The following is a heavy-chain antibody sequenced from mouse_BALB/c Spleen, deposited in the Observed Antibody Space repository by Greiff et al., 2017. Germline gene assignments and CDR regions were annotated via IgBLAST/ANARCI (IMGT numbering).Heavy chain of an antibody. J-gene: IGHJ4*01. V-gene: IGHV1-82*01. CDR1: GYAFSSSW. Sequence: VQLQESGPELVKPGASVKISCKASGYAFSSSWMNWVKQRPGQGLEWIGRIYPGDGDTNYNGKFKGKATLTADKSSSTAYMQLSSLTSVDSAVYFCASRYPYAMDYWGQGTSVTVSS. CDR2: IYPGDGDT. CDR3: ASRYPYAMDY. D-gene: IGHD1-1*01.